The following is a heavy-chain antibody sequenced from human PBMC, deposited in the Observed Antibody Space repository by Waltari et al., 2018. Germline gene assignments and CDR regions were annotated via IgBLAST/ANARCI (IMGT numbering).Heavy chain of an antibody. J-gene: IGHJ6*02. CDR3: ARRLVVVPAATDYYYGMDV. CDR1: GYSISSGYY. V-gene: IGHV4-38-2*01. D-gene: IGHD2-2*01. CDR2: IYHSGRT. Sequence: QVQLQESGPGLVKPSETLSLTCAVSGYSISSGYYWGWIRQPPGKGLEWIGSIYHSGRTYYNPSLKSRVTISVDTSKNQFSLKLSSVTAADTAVYYCARRLVVVPAATDYYYGMDVWGQGTTVTVSS.